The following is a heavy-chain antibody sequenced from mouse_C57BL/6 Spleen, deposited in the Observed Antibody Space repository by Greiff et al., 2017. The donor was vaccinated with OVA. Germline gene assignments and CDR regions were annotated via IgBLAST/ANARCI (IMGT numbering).Heavy chain of an antibody. Sequence: QVQLQQPGAELVRPGSSVKLSCKASGYTFTSYWMDWVKQRPGQGLEWIGNIYPSDSETHYNQKFKDKATLTVDKSSSTAYMQLSSLTSEDSAVDYCARDDSHWYFDVWGTGTTVTVSS. CDR1: GYTFTSYW. J-gene: IGHJ1*03. CDR2: IYPSDSET. CDR3: ARDDSHWYFDV. D-gene: IGHD2-4*01. V-gene: IGHV1-61*01.